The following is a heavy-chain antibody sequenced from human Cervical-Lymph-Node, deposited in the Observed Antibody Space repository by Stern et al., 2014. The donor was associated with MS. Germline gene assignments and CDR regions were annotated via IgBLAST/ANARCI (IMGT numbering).Heavy chain of an antibody. D-gene: IGHD4-17*01. V-gene: IGHV2-70*15. CDR2: IDWDDDK. J-gene: IGHJ6*02. CDR3: ARIRNADYTYYYYGMDV. Sequence: QVTLKESGPALVKPTQTLTLTCTVSGFSLSTSGMCVSWIRQSPGKALEWLAGIDWDDDKYYNTALKTRLSISKDTSKNQVVLTLTNMDPVDTATYYCARIRNADYTYYYYGMDVWGQGTTVTVSS. CDR1: GFSLSTSGMC.